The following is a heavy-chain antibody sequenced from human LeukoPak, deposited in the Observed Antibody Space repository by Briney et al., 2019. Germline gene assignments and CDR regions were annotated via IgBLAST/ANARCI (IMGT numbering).Heavy chain of an antibody. J-gene: IGHJ4*02. V-gene: IGHV3-21*01. CDR3: VRGDNRDQ. CDR1: QYDFNGYT. CDR2: ISKSSALK. D-gene: IGHD1-14*01. Sequence: GGSLRLSCVASQYDFNGYTFTWIRQAPGKGLEYVSSISKSSALKYYAESVRGRFTISRNNAESSLFLDMTDLGGEDTAVYFCVRGDNRDQWGQGTLVTVSS.